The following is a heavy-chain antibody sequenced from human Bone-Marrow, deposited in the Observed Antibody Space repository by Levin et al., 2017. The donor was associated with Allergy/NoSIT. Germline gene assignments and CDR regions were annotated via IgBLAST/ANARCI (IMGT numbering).Heavy chain of an antibody. Sequence: SCAASGFTFSSYAMSWVRQAPGKGLEWVSAISSSGTTTYYADSVKGRFTISRDNSKNTLYLQMNSLRAEDTAVYYCAKRDSSSWRDFDYWGQGTLVTVSS. CDR3: AKRDSSSWRDFDY. V-gene: IGHV3-23*01. CDR1: GFTFSSYA. CDR2: ISSSGTTT. J-gene: IGHJ4*02. D-gene: IGHD6-13*01.